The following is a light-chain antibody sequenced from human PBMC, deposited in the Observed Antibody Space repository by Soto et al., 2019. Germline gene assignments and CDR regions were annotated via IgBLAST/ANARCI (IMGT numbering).Light chain of an antibody. V-gene: IGKV1-5*01. CDR1: QSISTW. Sequence: DIQMTQSPSTLSASVGDRVTNTCRASQSISTWLVWYQQKPGKAPKVLIYDASSLQSGVPSRFSGHGSGTDFTLTISSLQPDDSAIYHCQQYKTYTTFGQGTKLEIK. CDR2: DAS. CDR3: QQYKTYTT. J-gene: IGKJ2*01.